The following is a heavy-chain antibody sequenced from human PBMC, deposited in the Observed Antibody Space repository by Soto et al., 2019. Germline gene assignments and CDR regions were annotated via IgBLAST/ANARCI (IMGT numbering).Heavy chain of an antibody. Sequence: SGPTLVNPTQTLTLTCAFSGFSLTTRGLSVAWIRQPPGKAPEWLALVDWDDDKFYTTSLRARLTISKDTSKDQVVLTMTNVDPVDTGTYYCARLAAITASGNYFDYWGQGILVTVSS. D-gene: IGHD6-13*01. J-gene: IGHJ4*02. CDR2: VDWDDDK. CDR1: GFSLTTRGLS. V-gene: IGHV2-70*01. CDR3: ARLAAITASGNYFDY.